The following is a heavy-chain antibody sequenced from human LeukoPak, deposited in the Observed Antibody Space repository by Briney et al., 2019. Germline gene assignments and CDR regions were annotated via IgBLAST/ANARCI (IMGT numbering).Heavy chain of an antibody. CDR3: ARDRADSSGYYYLLGAFDI. J-gene: IGHJ3*02. D-gene: IGHD3-22*01. CDR2: IYHSGST. Sequence: SETLSLTCTVSGGSISSSSYYWGWIRQPPGKGLEWIGEIYHSGSTNYNPSLKSRVTISVDKSKNQFSLKLSSVTAADTAVYYCARDRADSSGYYYLLGAFDIWGQGTMVTVSS. CDR1: GGSISSSSYY. V-gene: IGHV4-39*07.